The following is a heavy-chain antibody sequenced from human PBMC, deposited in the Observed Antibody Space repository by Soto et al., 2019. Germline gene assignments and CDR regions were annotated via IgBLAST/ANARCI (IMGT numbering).Heavy chain of an antibody. CDR1: GFTFSDYS. CDR3: ARWNGGFDP. Sequence: EEQLVESGGGLVQPGGSLRLSCAASGFTFSDYSMSWVRQAPGKGLEWVANINQDGSAKSYVDSVRGRFTISRDNGKNSLSLQMESLRAYDTAVYYCARWNGGFDPWGQGTLVTVSS. CDR2: INQDGSAK. D-gene: IGHD1-1*01. J-gene: IGHJ5*02. V-gene: IGHV3-7*05.